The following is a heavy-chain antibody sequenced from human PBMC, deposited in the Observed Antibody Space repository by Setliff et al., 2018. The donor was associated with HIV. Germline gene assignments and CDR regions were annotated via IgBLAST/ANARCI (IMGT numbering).Heavy chain of an antibody. Sequence: GGSLRLSCAVSGFTFRTYWMSWVRQTPGKGLEWVANIKPDGSEKYYVDSVKGRFAISRDNAKNSLSLQMNSLIADDPAVYYCARDYYGGFGDYDFGDYFDYWGQGALVTVSS. CDR3: ARDYYGGFGDYDFGDYFDY. J-gene: IGHJ4*02. CDR2: IKPDGSEK. CDR1: GFTFRTYW. V-gene: IGHV3-7*03. D-gene: IGHD4-17*01.